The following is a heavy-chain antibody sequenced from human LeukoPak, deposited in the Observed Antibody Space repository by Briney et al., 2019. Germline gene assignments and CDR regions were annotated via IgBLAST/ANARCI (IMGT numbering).Heavy chain of an antibody. CDR1: GFTFSSYW. CDR3: ASLDGSGWYYFDY. CDR2: ISSDGSST. Sequence: GGSLRLSCAASGFTFSSYWMHWVRHAPGKGLVWVSRISSDGSSTSYADSVKGRFTISRDNAKNTLYLQINSLRAEDTAVYYCASLDGSGWYYFDYWGQGTLVTVSS. D-gene: IGHD6-19*01. V-gene: IGHV3-74*01. J-gene: IGHJ4*02.